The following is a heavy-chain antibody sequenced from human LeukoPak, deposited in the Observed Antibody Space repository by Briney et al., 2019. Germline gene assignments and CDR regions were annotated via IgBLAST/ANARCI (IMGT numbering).Heavy chain of an antibody. Sequence: GSVKVSCKASGYTFTRYDINWVRQAAGQGLEGMGLMNPNSGNTGYAQKFQGRVTMTRNTSISTAYMELSSLRSEDTAVYYCPRATTLLRYFASWKTRLPGGGDNDYWGQGTLVTVSS. D-gene: IGHD3-9*01. CDR1: GYTFTRYD. V-gene: IGHV1-8*01. CDR3: PRATTLLRYFASWKTRLPGGGDNDY. J-gene: IGHJ4*02. CDR2: MNPNSGNT.